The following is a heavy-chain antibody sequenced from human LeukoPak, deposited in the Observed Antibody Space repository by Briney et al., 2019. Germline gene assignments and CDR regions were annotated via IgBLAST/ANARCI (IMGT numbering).Heavy chain of an antibody. CDR3: ARGGYSYPYDY. CDR1: GGSISSGGYY. CDR2: IYYSGST. Sequence: SQTLSLTCTVSGGSISSGGYYWSWIRQHPGKGLEWIGYIYYSGSTNYNPSLKSRVTISVDTSRNQFSLKLSSVTAADTAVYYCARGGYSYPYDYWGQGTLVTVSS. D-gene: IGHD5-18*01. V-gene: IGHV4-61*08. J-gene: IGHJ4*02.